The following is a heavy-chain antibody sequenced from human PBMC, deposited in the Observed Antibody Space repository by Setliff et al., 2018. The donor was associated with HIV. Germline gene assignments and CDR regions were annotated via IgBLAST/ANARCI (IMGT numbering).Heavy chain of an antibody. V-gene: IGHV3-33*06. CDR3: AKDVYYDSSGYPIDA. J-gene: IGHJ6*04. D-gene: IGHD3-22*01. CDR2: IWYDGSEK. CDR1: GFMFNTYA. Sequence: SLRLSCAASGFMFNTYAMHWVRQAPGKGLEWVAVIWYDGSEKYYADSVKGRFTISRDNSKSTLYLHMNSLRAEDTAVYYCAKDVYYDSSGYPIDAWGKGTTVTVSS.